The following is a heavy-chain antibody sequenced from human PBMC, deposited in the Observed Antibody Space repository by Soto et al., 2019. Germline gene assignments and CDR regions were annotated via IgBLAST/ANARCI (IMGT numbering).Heavy chain of an antibody. CDR3: ATHDWLHP. Sequence: PGGSLRLSCAASGVTVSVDSMIWVRQAPGKGLEWVSLFYNTGFIHYADSVKGRFTISRDNSKNTLYLQMNSLRAEDTAVYFCATHDWLHPWGQGTLVTVSS. CDR2: FYNTGFI. CDR1: GVTVSVDS. J-gene: IGHJ5*02. V-gene: IGHV3-53*01.